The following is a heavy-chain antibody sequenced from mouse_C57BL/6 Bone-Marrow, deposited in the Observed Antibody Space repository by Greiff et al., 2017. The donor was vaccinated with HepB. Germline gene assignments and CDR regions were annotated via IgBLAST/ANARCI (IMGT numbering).Heavy chain of an antibody. CDR3: ARRKGGTMDYAMDY. V-gene: IGHV5-12*01. CDR2: ISNGGGST. CDR1: GFTFSDYY. J-gene: IGHJ4*01. Sequence: EVHLVESGGGLVQPGGSLKLSCAASGFTFSDYYMYWVRQTPEKRLEWVAYISNGGGSTYYPDTVKGRFTISRDNAKNTLYLQMSRLKSEDTAMYYCARRKGGTMDYAMDYWGQGTSVTVSS. D-gene: IGHD4-1*01.